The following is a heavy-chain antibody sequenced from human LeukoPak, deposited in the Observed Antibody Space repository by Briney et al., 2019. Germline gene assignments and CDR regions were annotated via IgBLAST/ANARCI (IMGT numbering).Heavy chain of an antibody. J-gene: IGHJ1*01. Sequence: SETLSLTCTVSGGSISSSSHYWGWTRQPPGKGLEWIGSIYYSGSTYYNPSLKSRVTISVDTSKNQFSLKLTSVTAADTAVYYCARDEADYYGSGSYWGSVMGFQHWGQGTLVTVSS. CDR3: ARDEADYYGSGSYWGSVMGFQH. CDR2: IYYSGST. CDR1: GGSISSSSHY. V-gene: IGHV4-39*07. D-gene: IGHD3-10*01.